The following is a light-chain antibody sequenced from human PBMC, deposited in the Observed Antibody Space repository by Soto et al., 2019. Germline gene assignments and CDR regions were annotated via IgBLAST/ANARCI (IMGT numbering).Light chain of an antibody. J-gene: IGKJ4*01. Sequence: EIVLTQSPGTLSLSPGERATLSCRASQSISRSLAWYQQKPGQAPRLLISDASNRATGIPVRFSGSGSGTDFTLTISSLEPEDFALYYCQQRSNWPLTFGGGTKVDIK. CDR3: QQRSNWPLT. CDR2: DAS. V-gene: IGKV3-11*01. CDR1: QSISRS.